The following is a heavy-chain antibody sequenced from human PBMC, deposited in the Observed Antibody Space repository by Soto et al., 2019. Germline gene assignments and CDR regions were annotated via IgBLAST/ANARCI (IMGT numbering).Heavy chain of an antibody. D-gene: IGHD3-3*01. CDR3: AKELGLWSGYLDAFDI. Sequence: QVQLVESGGGVVQPGRSRRLSCAASGFIFSNYGMHWVRQAPGKGLEWVAVTSYDGTKKYYGDSVKGRFTISRDNSMNTLYLQMDSRSAEDTAVYYCAKELGLWSGYLDAFDIWGQGTMVTVS. J-gene: IGHJ3*02. V-gene: IGHV3-30*18. CDR2: TSYDGTKK. CDR1: GFIFSNYG.